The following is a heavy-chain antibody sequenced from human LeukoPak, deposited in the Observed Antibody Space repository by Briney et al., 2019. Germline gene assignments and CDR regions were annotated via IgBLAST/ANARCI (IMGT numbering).Heavy chain of an antibody. CDR1: GYSFTSYW. V-gene: IGHV5-51*01. D-gene: IGHD6-6*01. J-gene: IGHJ5*02. CDR3: ARLWGRIAARGWFDP. CDR2: IYPGDSDT. Sequence: GESLKISCKGSGYSFTSYWIGWVRQMPGKGLEWMGIIYPGDSDTRYSLSFQGQVTISADKSISTAYLQWSSLKASDTAMYYCARLWGRIAARGWFDPWGQGTLVTVSS.